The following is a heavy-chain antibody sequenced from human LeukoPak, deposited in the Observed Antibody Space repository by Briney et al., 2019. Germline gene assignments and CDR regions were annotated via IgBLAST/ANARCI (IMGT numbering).Heavy chain of an antibody. CDR2: ISSSGSYT. CDR1: GFTFSTYS. J-gene: IGHJ6*03. D-gene: IGHD4-17*01. Sequence: GGSLRLSCAASGFTFSTYSMNWVRQSPGKGLEWVSSISSSGSYTYYADSVKGRFTISRDNAMKSLYLQMNSLRAEDTAVYYCARDGVTVTSVPMDVWGKGTTVTVSS. CDR3: ARDGVTVTSVPMDV. V-gene: IGHV3-21*01.